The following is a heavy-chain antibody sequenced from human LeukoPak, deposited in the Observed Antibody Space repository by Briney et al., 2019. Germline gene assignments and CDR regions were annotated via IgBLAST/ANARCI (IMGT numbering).Heavy chain of an antibody. CDR1: GSTFSDNA. CDR3: AKGSHFAN. J-gene: IGHJ4*02. CDR2: ISRTTGTT. V-gene: IGHV3-23*01. Sequence: GGSLRLSCAASGSTFSDNAISWVRQAPGKGLEWVSTISRTTGTTCYADSVKGRFTISRDNSKNTVSLQVNSLRAEDTAVYYCAKGSHFANCGQGTLVTVSS.